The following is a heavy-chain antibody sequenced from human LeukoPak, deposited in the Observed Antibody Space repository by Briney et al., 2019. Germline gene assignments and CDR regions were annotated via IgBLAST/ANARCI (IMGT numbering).Heavy chain of an antibody. Sequence: GGSLRLSCAASGFTFSSYAMSWVRQAPGKGLEWVSAISGSGGSTYYADSVKGRFTISRENAKNSLYLQMNSLRAGDTAVYYCARAGAGTTWDYYYYYGMDVWGQGTTVTVSS. V-gene: IGHV3-23*01. CDR3: ARAGAGTTWDYYYYYGMDV. J-gene: IGHJ6*02. D-gene: IGHD1-1*01. CDR2: ISGSGGST. CDR1: GFTFSSYA.